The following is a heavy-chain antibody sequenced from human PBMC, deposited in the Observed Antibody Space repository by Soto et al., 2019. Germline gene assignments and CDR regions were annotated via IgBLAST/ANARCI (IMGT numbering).Heavy chain of an antibody. CDR3: ASSSINCGGNWIGAYVGRGCDY. J-gene: IGHJ4*01. CDR2: IIPIFGTA. CDR1: GGTSSSYA. V-gene: IGHV1-69*13. D-gene: IGHD2-21*02. Sequence: SVKVACKASGGTSSSYAISWVRQAPGQGLEWMGGIIPIFGTANYAQKFQGRVTITADESTSTAYMELSSLRSEDTAVYYCASSSINCGGNWIGAYVGRGCDYWG.